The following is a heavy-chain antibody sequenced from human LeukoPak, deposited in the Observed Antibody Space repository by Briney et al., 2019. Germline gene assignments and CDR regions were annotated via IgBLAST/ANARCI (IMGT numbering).Heavy chain of an antibody. J-gene: IGHJ4*02. D-gene: IGHD5-12*01. Sequence: SGGSLRLSCAASGFTFSSYWMHWVRQAPGKGLVWVSRINSDGSSTSYADSVKGRFTISRDNAKNTLYLQMNSLRAEDMAVYYCAFGGYTSSGGYWGQGTLVTVSS. CDR2: INSDGSST. CDR1: GFTFSSYW. V-gene: IGHV3-74*01. CDR3: AFGGYTSSGGY.